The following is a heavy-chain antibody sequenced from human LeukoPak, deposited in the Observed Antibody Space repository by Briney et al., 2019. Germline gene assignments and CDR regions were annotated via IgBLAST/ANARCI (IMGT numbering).Heavy chain of an antibody. CDR3: ARGGIAAAGTDYYYYMDV. CDR1: GYTFTSYD. D-gene: IGHD6-13*01. CDR2: MNPNSGNT. V-gene: IGHV1-8*01. J-gene: IGHJ6*03. Sequence: GASVKVSCKASGYTFTSYDINWVRQATGQGLEWMGWMNPNSGNTGYAQKCQGRVTMTRNTSISTAYMELSSLRSEDTAVYYCARGGIAAAGTDYYYYMDVWGKGTTVTVSS.